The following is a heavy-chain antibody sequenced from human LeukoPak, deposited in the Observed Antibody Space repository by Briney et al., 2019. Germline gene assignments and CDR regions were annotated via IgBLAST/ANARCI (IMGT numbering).Heavy chain of an antibody. CDR3: ARGRRGYFDWFYYYYGMDV. D-gene: IGHD3-9*01. CDR1: GGSFSGYY. V-gene: IGHV4-34*01. Sequence: SETLSLTCAVYGGSFSGYYWSWIRQPPGKGLEWIGEINHSGSTNYNPSLKSRVTISVDTSKNQFSLKLSSVTAADTAVYYCARGRRGYFDWFYYYYGMDVWGQGTTVTAS. J-gene: IGHJ6*02. CDR2: INHSGST.